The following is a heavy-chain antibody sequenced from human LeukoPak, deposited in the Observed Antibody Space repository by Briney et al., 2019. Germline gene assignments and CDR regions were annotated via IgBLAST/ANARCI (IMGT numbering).Heavy chain of an antibody. Sequence: ASVKVSCKASGYSFTSYYMHWVRQAPGQGLEWMGIINPSGGSTSYAQKFQGRVTMTRDTSTSTIYMELSSLRSEDTAVYYCVRDFLSITMVRGVIPAHYFDYWGQGTLVTVSS. CDR2: INPSGGST. J-gene: IGHJ4*02. D-gene: IGHD3-10*01. CDR3: VRDFLSITMVRGVIPAHYFDY. V-gene: IGHV1-46*01. CDR1: GYSFTSYY.